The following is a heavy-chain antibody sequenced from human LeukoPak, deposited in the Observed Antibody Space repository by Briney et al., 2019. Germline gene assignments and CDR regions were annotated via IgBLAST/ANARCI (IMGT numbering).Heavy chain of an antibody. D-gene: IGHD6-13*01. J-gene: IGHJ4*02. CDR1: GGSFSGYY. Sequence: PSETLSLTCAVYGGSFSGYYWSWIRQPPGKGLEWIREINHSGSTNYNPSLKSRVTISVDTSNNQFSLKLSSVTAADTAVYYCARGLHSSSWYLYYFDYWGQGTLVTVSS. CDR2: INHSGST. CDR3: ARGLHSSSWYLYYFDY. V-gene: IGHV4-34*01.